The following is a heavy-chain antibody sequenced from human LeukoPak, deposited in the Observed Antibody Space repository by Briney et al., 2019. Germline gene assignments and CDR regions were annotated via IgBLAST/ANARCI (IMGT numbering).Heavy chain of an antibody. CDR3: AKDLAIIMIVVGLFDY. CDR1: GFTFSSYA. CDR2: ISGSGGST. D-gene: IGHD3-22*01. V-gene: IGHV3-23*01. Sequence: PGASLRLSCAASGFTFSSYAMSWVRQAPGKGLEWVSAISGSGGSTYYADSVKGRFTISRDNSKNTLYLQMNSLRAEDTAVYYCAKDLAIIMIVVGLFDYWGQGTLVTVSS. J-gene: IGHJ4*02.